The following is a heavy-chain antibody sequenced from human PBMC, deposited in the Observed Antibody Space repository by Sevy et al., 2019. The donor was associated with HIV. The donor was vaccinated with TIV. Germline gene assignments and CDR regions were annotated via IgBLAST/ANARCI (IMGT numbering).Heavy chain of an antibody. Sequence: GGSLRLSCAASGFTFSNYWMSWVRQAPGKGLEWVANIKQGGSEKYYVNAVYGRFTISRDNAKNALYLQMNILRVEDTAVYYCARGGDDGAFDIWGQGTMVTVSS. D-gene: IGHD2-21*02. CDR2: IKQGGSEK. V-gene: IGHV3-7*01. CDR1: GFTFSNYW. J-gene: IGHJ3*02. CDR3: ARGGDDGAFDI.